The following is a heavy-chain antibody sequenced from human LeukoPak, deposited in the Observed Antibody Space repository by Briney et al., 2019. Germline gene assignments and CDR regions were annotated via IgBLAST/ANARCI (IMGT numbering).Heavy chain of an antibody. CDR1: GGSISSYY. CDR2: IYYSGST. Sequence: PSETLSHSCTVSGGSISSYYWSWIRQPPGKGLEWIGYIYYSGSTNCYPSLKSRVTVSVDTSKNQFSLKLSSVTAADTAVYYCARSAGYYFDYWGQGTLVTVSS. V-gene: IGHV4-59*01. CDR3: ARSAGYYFDY. J-gene: IGHJ4*02. D-gene: IGHD1-14*01.